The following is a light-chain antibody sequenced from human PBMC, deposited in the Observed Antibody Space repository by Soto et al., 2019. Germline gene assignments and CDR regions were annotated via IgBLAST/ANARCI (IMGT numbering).Light chain of an antibody. Sequence: QSALTQPASVSGSPGQSITISCTGTRSDFGGYNYVSWYQQHPGKAPKLMIYDVSNRPSGVSNRFSGSKSGNTASLTISGLQAEDEADYYCSSYTSSSTHYVFGTGTKLTVL. CDR1: RSDFGGYNY. J-gene: IGLJ1*01. CDR2: DVS. V-gene: IGLV2-14*01. CDR3: SSYTSSSTHYV.